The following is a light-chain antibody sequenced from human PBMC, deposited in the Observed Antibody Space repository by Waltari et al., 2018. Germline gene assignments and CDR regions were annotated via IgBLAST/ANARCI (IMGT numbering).Light chain of an antibody. CDR3: QQFGISVWT. Sequence: EIVLTQSPGTLSLSPGERATLSCRASQRISSSYLAWYQQKPGQAPRLLIDGASRRATGIPDRFSGGGSVTDFTLTISRLEPEDFAVYYCQQFGISVWTFGQGTKVEIK. J-gene: IGKJ1*01. CDR2: GAS. CDR1: QRISSSY. V-gene: IGKV3-20*01.